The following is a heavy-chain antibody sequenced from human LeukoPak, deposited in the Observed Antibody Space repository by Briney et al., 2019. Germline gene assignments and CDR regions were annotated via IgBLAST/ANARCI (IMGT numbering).Heavy chain of an antibody. CDR1: GGSISSGGYY. D-gene: IGHD6-25*01. Sequence: SETLSLTCTVSGGSISSGGYYWSWIRQPPGKGLEWIGYIYHSGSTYYNPSLKSRVTISVDTSKNQFSLKLSSVTAADTAVYYCARDSIVSAGVEYFQHWGQGTLVTVSS. J-gene: IGHJ1*01. CDR3: ARDSIVSAGVEYFQH. V-gene: IGHV4-30-2*01. CDR2: IYHSGST.